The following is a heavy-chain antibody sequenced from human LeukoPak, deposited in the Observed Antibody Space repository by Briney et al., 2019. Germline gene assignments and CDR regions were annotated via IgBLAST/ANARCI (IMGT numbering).Heavy chain of an antibody. V-gene: IGHV3-74*01. D-gene: IGHD2/OR15-2a*01. CDR1: GFTFNTYW. Sequence: GSLRLSCAASGFTFNTYWMHWVRQAPGKGLVWVSGINADGSSTSYADSMKGRFTISRDNAKNTLYLQMNSLRAEDTAVYYCASQQSFHYYYMDVWGKGTTVTVSS. J-gene: IGHJ6*03. CDR3: ASQQSFHYYYMDV. CDR2: INADGSST.